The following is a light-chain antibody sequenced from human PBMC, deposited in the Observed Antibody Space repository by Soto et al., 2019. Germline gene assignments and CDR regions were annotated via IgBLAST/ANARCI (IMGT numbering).Light chain of an antibody. CDR3: SSYGGDQTVK. CDR2: EVS. V-gene: IGLV2-14*01. J-gene: IGLJ2*01. Sequence: QSALTQPASVSGSPGQSITISCTGTSSDVGGYNYVSWYQQHPGKAPKLMIYEVSNRPSGVSSRFSGSKSGNTATLDISGLQLEDEGDYYCSSYGGDQTVKFGGGTKLTVL. CDR1: SSDVGGYNY.